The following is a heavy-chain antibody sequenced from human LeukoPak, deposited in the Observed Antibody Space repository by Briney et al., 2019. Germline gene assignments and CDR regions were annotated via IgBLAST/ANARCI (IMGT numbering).Heavy chain of an antibody. D-gene: IGHD3-22*01. Sequence: PSETLSLTCTVSGGSISSGDYYWSWIRQPPGKGLEWIGYIYYSGSTYYNPSLKSRVTISVDTSKNQFSLKLSSVTAADTAVYYCARTKIVVVIDDWYFDLWGRGTLVTVSS. CDR1: GGSISSGDYY. V-gene: IGHV4-30-4*01. J-gene: IGHJ2*01. CDR2: IYYSGST. CDR3: ARTKIVVVIDDWYFDL.